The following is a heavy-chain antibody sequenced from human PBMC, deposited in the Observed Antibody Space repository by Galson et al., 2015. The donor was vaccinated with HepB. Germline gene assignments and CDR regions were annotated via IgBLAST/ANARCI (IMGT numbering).Heavy chain of an antibody. Sequence: PALVKPTQTLTLTCTVSGFSLSNARMGVSWIRQPPGKALEWLAHIFSNDEKSYSTSLKSRLTISKDTSKSQVVLTMTNMDPVDTATYYCARTAVPQGGAFDIWGQGTMVTVSS. J-gene: IGHJ3*02. CDR3: ARTAVPQGGAFDI. D-gene: IGHD1-26*01. CDR1: GFSLSNARMG. CDR2: IFSNDEK. V-gene: IGHV2-26*01.